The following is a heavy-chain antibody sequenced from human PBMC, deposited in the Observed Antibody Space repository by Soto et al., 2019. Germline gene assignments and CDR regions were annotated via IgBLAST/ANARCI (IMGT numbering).Heavy chain of an antibody. CDR1: GYTFTSYG. Sequence: ASVKVSCKVSGYTFTSYGISWVRQAPGQGLEWMGWISAYNGNTNYAQKLQGRVTMTTDTSTSTAYMELRSLRSDDTAVYYCARDQGLRYFDWSNSFNWFDPWGQGTLVTVSS. J-gene: IGHJ5*02. CDR2: ISAYNGNT. CDR3: ARDQGLRYFDWSNSFNWFDP. V-gene: IGHV1-18*04. D-gene: IGHD3-9*01.